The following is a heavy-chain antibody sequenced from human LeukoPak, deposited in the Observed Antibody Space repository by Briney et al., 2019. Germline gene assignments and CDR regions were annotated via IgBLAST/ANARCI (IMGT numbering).Heavy chain of an antibody. CDR3: ARGGYCSSTSCYRRNWFDP. D-gene: IGHD2-2*02. CDR1: GYTFTGYY. CDR2: INPNSGGT. V-gene: IGHV1-2*02. J-gene: IGHJ5*02. Sequence: ASVKVSCKASGYTFTGYYMHWVRRAPGQGLEWMGWINPNSGGTNYAQKFQGRVTMTRDTSISTAYMELSRLRSDDTAVYYCARGGYCSSTSCYRRNWFDPWGQGTLVTVSS.